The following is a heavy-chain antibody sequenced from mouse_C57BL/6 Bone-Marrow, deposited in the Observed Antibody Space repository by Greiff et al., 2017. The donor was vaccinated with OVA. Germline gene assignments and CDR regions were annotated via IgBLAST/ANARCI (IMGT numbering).Heavy chain of an antibody. CDR2: IYPGGGYT. V-gene: IGHV1-63*01. D-gene: IGHD2-3*01. J-gene: IGHJ1*03. CDR1: GYTFTNYW. Sequence: QVQLKQSGAELVRPGTSVKMSCKASGYTFTNYWIGWAKQRPGHGLEWIGDIYPGGGYTNYNETFKGKATRTADKSSSTAYMQFSSLTSEDSAIYYCARSRDGYYWYFDVWGTGTTVTVSS. CDR3: ARSRDGYYWYFDV.